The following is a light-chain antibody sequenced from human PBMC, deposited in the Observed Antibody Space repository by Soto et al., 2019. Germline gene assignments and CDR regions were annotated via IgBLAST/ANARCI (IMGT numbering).Light chain of an antibody. CDR2: GAS. Sequence: EVMLTQSPGTLSLSPGERATLACRASQSVSSNYLAWYQQKSGKSPRLLIYGASNMATVIPDRFSGSESVTDFTLTSRRLEPEEVAEYDRQEDDTSPWTFGQRTKVEVK. V-gene: IGKV3-20*01. CDR1: QSVSSNY. CDR3: QEDDTSPWT. J-gene: IGKJ1*01.